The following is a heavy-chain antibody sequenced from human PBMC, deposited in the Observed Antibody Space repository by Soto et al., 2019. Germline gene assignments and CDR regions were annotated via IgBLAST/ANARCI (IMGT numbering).Heavy chain of an antibody. V-gene: IGHV3-23*01. D-gene: IGHD6-13*01. CDR1: GFTFSSYA. Sequence: GGSLRLSCAASGFTFSSYAMSWVRQAPGKGLEWVSAISGSGGSTYYADSMKDRFTISRDNSKNTLYLQMNSLRAEDTAVYYCAYSSTPFDYWGQGTLVTVSS. CDR3: AYSSTPFDY. J-gene: IGHJ4*02. CDR2: ISGSGGST.